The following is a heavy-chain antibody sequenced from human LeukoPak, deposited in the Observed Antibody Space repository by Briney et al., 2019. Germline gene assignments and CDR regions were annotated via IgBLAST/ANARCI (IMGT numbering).Heavy chain of an antibody. V-gene: IGHV3-23*01. D-gene: IGHD3-10*01. CDR2: IRDIGSKT. Sequence: PGGSLTLSCPASAFTVSTYAMSWVRQAPGKLLEWVSTIRDIGSKTSYTDSVKGRFTVSRDNSRSTLYVQMNSLGAEDTAVYYCAKVRGSGSFPPFYFDSWGQGTLVTVSS. CDR1: AFTVSTYA. CDR3: AKVRGSGSFPPFYFDS. J-gene: IGHJ4*02.